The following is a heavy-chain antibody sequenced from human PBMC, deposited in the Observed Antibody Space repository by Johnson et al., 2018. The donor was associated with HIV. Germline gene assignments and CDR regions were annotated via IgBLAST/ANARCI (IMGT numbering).Heavy chain of an antibody. V-gene: IGHV3-7*01. Sequence: VQLVESGGGLVQPGGSLRLSCAASGFTFSSYWMSWVRQAPGKGLEWVANIKQDGSEKYYVDSVKGRFTISRDNAKNSLYLQMNSLRAEDTAVYYCAKDRGIGYDSSGSYGAFDIWGQGTMVTVSS. CDR2: IKQDGSEK. D-gene: IGHD3-22*01. CDR1: GFTFSSYW. J-gene: IGHJ3*02. CDR3: AKDRGIGYDSSGSYGAFDI.